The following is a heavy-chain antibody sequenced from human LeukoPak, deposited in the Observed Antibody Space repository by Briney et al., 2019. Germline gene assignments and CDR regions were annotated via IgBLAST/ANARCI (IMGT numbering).Heavy chain of an antibody. V-gene: IGHV3-30*02. CDR1: GFTFSSYG. D-gene: IGHD3-10*01. Sequence: PAGSLRLSCAASGFTFSSYGMHWVRQAPGKGLEWVAFIRYDGSNKYYADSVKGRFTISRDNSKNTLYLQMNSLRAEDTAVYYCAKDWGLLWFGELTNWFDPWGQGTLVTVSS. CDR2: IRYDGSNK. J-gene: IGHJ5*02. CDR3: AKDWGLLWFGELTNWFDP.